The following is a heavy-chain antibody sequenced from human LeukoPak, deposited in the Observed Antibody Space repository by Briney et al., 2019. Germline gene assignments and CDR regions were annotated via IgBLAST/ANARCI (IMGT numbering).Heavy chain of an antibody. J-gene: IGHJ4*02. CDR3: AKDRDSSGWYGY. V-gene: IGHV3-23*01. CDR1: GFTFSSYA. Sequence: GGSLRLSCAASGFTFSSYAMSWVRQAPGKGLEWVSAISGSGGSTYYADSVKGRFTISRDNSKNTLHLQMNSLRAEDTAVYYCAKDRDSSGWYGYWGQGTLVTVSS. CDR2: ISGSGGST. D-gene: IGHD6-19*01.